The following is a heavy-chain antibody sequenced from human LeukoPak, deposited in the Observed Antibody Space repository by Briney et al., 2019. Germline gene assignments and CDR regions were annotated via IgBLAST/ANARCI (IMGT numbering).Heavy chain of an antibody. CDR3: ARDGRDGTLGC. J-gene: IGHJ4*02. V-gene: IGHV4-34*01. Sequence: SETLSLTCAVYGGSFSGYYWSWIRQPPGKGLEWIGEINHSGSTNYNPSLKSRVTISVDTSKNQFSLKLSSVTAADTAVYYCARDGRDGTLGCWGQGTLVTVSS. CDR2: INHSGST. CDR1: GGSFSGYY. D-gene: IGHD1-1*01.